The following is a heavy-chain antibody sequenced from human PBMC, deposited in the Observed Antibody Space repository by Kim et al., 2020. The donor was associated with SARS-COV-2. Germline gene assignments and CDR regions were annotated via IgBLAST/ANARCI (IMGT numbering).Heavy chain of an antibody. CDR1: GFTVSNYW. J-gene: IGHJ5*02. V-gene: IGHV3-7*03. D-gene: IGHD2-21*01. CDR2: LNQDGSAK. CDR3: VRGIPSA. Sequence: GGSLRLSCAASGFTVSNYWMSWVRQAPGKGLEWVANLNQDGSAKYDMDPVKGRFSISRANAKNSVFLQLNRLRAEDTAVYYSVRGIPSAWCPGTLVTVSS.